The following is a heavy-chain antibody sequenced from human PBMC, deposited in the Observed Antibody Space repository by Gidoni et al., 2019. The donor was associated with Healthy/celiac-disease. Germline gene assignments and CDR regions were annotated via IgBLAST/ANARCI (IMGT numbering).Heavy chain of an antibody. CDR1: GGSISSSSYY. J-gene: IGHJ6*03. Sequence: QLQLQESGPGLVKPSETLSLTCTVSGGSISSSSYYWGWIRQPPGKGLEWIGSIYYSGSTYYNPSLKSRVTISVDTSKNQFSLKLSSVTAADTAVYYCARYLLGYCSGGSCYPGYYMDVWGKGTTVTVSS. D-gene: IGHD2-15*01. CDR3: ARYLLGYCSGGSCYPGYYMDV. CDR2: IYYSGST. V-gene: IGHV4-39*01.